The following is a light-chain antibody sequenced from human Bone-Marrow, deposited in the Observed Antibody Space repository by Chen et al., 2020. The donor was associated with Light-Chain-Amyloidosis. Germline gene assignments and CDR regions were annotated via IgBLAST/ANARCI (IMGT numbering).Light chain of an antibody. V-gene: IGLV3-21*02. CDR1: NIGSTS. CDR2: DDS. Sequence: SYVLTPPSSVSVAPGQTATLACGGNNIGSTSVHCYQQTPGHAPLLVVYDDSARPSGIPERLSGSNSGNTATLTISRVEDGDEADYYCQVWDRSSDRPVFGGGTKLTVL. J-gene: IGLJ3*02. CDR3: QVWDRSSDRPV.